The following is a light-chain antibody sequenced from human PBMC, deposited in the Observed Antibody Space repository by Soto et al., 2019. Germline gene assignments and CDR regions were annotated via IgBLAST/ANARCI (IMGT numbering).Light chain of an antibody. Sequence: EIVLAQSPATLSVSPGERATLSCRASQSISSLLAWYQQKRGQAPRLLIYGASTRATGIPARFSGSGSGTDFTLTISSLQSEDFAVYYCQQYNNWPPITFGQGTRLEIK. V-gene: IGKV3-15*01. J-gene: IGKJ5*01. CDR3: QQYNNWPPIT. CDR1: QSISSL. CDR2: GAS.